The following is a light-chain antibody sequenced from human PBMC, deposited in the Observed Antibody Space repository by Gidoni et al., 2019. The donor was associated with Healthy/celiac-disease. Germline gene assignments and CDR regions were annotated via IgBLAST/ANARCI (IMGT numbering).Light chain of an antibody. J-gene: IGLJ2*01. CDR1: TSNLGSNP. CDR3: ATWVDRLNGLT. V-gene: IGLV1-44*01. CDR2: SNS. Sequence: QSVLTQPPSASGTPGQTITISCSESTSNLGSNPVNWYQHIPGASPKLLISSNSQRPSGVPDRFSGSKSGTSASLAIRDLQSEDEADYSCATWVDRLNGLTFGGGTKLTVL.